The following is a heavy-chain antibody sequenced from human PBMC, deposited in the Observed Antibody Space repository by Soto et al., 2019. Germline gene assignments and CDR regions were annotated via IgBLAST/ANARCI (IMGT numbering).Heavy chain of an antibody. CDR3: ARTRIAAAYNHYYYYGMDS. CDR1: AGTFSSYA. J-gene: IGHJ6*02. CDR2: IIPMFGTT. V-gene: IGHV1-69*12. D-gene: IGHD6-13*01. Sequence: QVQLLQSGAEVKKPGSSVKVSCMTSAGTFSSYATSWVRQAPGQGLEWMGGIIPMFGTTNYSQNFQGRVTIPADESTRIAYMELHSLRSEDTAVYYCARTRIAAAYNHYYYYGMDSWGLGTTVTVSS.